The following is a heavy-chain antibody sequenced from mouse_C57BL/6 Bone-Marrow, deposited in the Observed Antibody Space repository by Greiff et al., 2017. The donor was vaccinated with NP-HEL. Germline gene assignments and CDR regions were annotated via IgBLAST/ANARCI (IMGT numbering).Heavy chain of an antibody. CDR2: ISNGGGST. CDR3: ASSLLGLSAMDY. D-gene: IGHD4-1*01. J-gene: IGHJ4*01. CDR1: GFTFSDYY. Sequence: EVQLVESGGGLVQPGGSLKLSCAASGFTFSDYYMYWVRQTPEKRLEWVAYISNGGGSTYYPDTVKGRVTISRDNAKNTLYLQMSRLKSEDTAMYYCASSLLGLSAMDYWGQGTSVTVSS. V-gene: IGHV5-12*01.